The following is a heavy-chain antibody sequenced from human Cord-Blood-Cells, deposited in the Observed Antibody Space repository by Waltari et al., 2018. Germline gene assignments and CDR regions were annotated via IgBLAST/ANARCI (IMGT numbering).Heavy chain of an antibody. CDR2: IKQDGSEK. Sequence: SCAASGFTFSSYWMSWVRQAPGKGLEWVANIKQDGSEKYYVDSVKGRFTISRDNAKNSLYLQMNSLRAEDTAVYYCARDSADYYDSSGYYYRDYWGQGTLVTVSS. CDR3: ARDSADYYDSSGYYYRDY. D-gene: IGHD3-22*01. J-gene: IGHJ4*02. CDR1: GFTFSSYW. V-gene: IGHV3-7*05.